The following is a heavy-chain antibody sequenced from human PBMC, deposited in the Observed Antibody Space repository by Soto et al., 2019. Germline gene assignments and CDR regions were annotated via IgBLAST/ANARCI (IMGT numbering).Heavy chain of an antibody. D-gene: IGHD2-2*01. J-gene: IGHJ6*02. CDR3: AREDRDRETGLVPAAIDGMDV. CDR2: IVPIVDTS. V-gene: IGHV1-69*13. CDR1: GGTFSSYA. Sequence: SVKVSCKTSGGTFSSYAISWVRQAPGQRLEWMGGIVPIVDTSTYAQKFQGRVTITADESTSTVYMELSSLRSDDTAVYYCAREDRDRETGLVPAAIDGMDVWGQGTTVTVSS.